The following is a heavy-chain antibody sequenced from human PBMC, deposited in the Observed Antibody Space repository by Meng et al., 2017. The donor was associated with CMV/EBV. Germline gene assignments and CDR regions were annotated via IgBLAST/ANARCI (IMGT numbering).Heavy chain of an antibody. V-gene: IGHV1-69*10. Sequence: SVKVSCKASGGTFSRYTISWVRQAPGQGLEWMGGIIPILGISNYEQKLQGTVTITADKSTSTAYMELSSLRSEDTAVYYCSRTLAARPSYYYGMDVWGQGTTVTVSS. D-gene: IGHD6-6*01. J-gene: IGHJ6*02. CDR2: IIPILGIS. CDR1: GGTFSRYT. CDR3: SRTLAARPSYYYGMDV.